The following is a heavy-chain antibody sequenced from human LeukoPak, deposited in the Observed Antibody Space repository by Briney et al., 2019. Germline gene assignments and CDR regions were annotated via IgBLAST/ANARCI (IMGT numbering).Heavy chain of an antibody. V-gene: IGHV4-34*01. J-gene: IGHJ6*02. CDR3: ARWSRYYYYYGMDV. D-gene: IGHD2-15*01. CDR2: INHSGST. CDR1: GGSFSGYY. Sequence: PSETLSLTCAVYGGSFSGYYWSWIRQPPGKGLEWIGEINHSGSTNYNPSLKSRVTISVDTSKNQFSLKLSSVTAADTAVYYCARWSRYYYYYGMDVWGQGPRSPSP.